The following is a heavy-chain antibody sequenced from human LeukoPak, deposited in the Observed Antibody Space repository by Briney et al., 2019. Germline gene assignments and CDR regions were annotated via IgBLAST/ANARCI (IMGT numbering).Heavy chain of an antibody. J-gene: IGHJ4*02. D-gene: IGHD6-13*01. V-gene: IGHV4-39*07. Sequence: SETLSLTCTVSGGSISSSTYYWGWIRQPPGKGLEWIGSIFYSGRTYYNPSLKGRVTMSVDTSKNQFSLILSSVNAAGTAVYYCARDILATSIAAPYYWGQGTLVTVSS. CDR1: GGSISSSTYY. CDR2: IFYSGRT. CDR3: ARDILATSIAAPYY.